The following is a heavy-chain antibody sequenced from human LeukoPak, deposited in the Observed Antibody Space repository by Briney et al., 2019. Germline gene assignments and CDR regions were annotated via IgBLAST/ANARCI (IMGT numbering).Heavy chain of an antibody. V-gene: IGHV1-18*01. CDR3: ARDWGSFRGYAFDI. J-gene: IGHJ3*02. CDR2: ISAYNGNT. D-gene: IGHD7-27*01. CDR1: GYTFTSYG. Sequence: GASVKVSCKASGYTFTSYGVSWVRRAPGQGLEWMGWISAYNGNTNYAQKLQGRVTMTTDTSTSTAYMELRSLRSDDTAVYYCARDWGSFRGYAFDIWGQGTMVTVSS.